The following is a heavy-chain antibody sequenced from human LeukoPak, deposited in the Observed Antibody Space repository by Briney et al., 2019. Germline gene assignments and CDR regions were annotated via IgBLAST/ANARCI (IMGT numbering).Heavy chain of an antibody. Sequence: PGGSLRLSCAATGFTFSSYWMSWVRQAPGKGLEWVANIKQDGSEKDYVDSVKGRFTISRDNAKNSLYLQMNSLRAEDTAVCYCAREVHGDEYYYYSYMDVWGKGTTVTVSS. V-gene: IGHV3-7*01. CDR3: AREVHGDEYYYYSYMDV. D-gene: IGHD4-17*01. J-gene: IGHJ6*03. CDR2: IKQDGSEK. CDR1: GFTFSSYW.